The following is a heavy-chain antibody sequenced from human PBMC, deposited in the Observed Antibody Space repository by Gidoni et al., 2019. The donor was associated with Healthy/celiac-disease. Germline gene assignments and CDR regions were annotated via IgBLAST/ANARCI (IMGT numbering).Heavy chain of an antibody. J-gene: IGHJ5*02. V-gene: IGHV4-34*01. CDR3: AREQFSYCSSTSCYAGKYNWFDP. Sequence: QVQLQQWGAGLLKPSETLSLTCAVYGGSFSGYYWSWIRQPPGKGLEWIGEINHSGSTNYNPSLKSRVTISVDTSKNQFSLKLSSVTAADTAVYYCAREQFSYCSSTSCYAGKYNWFDPWGQGTLVTVSS. CDR2: INHSGST. D-gene: IGHD2-2*01. CDR1: GGSFSGYY.